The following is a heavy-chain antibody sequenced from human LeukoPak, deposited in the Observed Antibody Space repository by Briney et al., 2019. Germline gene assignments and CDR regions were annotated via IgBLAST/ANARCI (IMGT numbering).Heavy chain of an antibody. Sequence: GGSLRLSCAASGFAFNTYAMHWVRQAPGQGLEWVAVIWYDGSNKYYADSVKGRFTISRDNSKNTLYLQMNSLRAEDTAVYYCARDREYCGGDCYSDYYYGMDVWGKGTTVTVSS. V-gene: IGHV3-33*01. CDR2: IWYDGSNK. CDR3: ARDREYCGGDCYSDYYYGMDV. D-gene: IGHD2-21*02. CDR1: GFAFNTYA. J-gene: IGHJ6*04.